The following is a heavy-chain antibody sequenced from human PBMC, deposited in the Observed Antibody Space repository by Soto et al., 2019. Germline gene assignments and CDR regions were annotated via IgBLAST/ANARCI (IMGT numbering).Heavy chain of an antibody. CDR1: GYSFTSYW. Sequence: GESLKISCKGSGYSFTSYWIGWVRQMPGKGLEWMGIIYPGDSDTGYSPSFQGQVTISADKSISTAYLQWSSLKASDTAMYYCARGPDYSSSSYYYYGMDVWGQGTTVTV. J-gene: IGHJ6*02. D-gene: IGHD6-6*01. CDR2: IYPGDSDT. V-gene: IGHV5-51*01. CDR3: ARGPDYSSSSYYYYGMDV.